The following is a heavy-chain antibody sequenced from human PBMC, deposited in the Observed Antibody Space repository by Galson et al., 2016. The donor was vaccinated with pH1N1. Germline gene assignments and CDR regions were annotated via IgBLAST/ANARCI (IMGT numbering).Heavy chain of an antibody. CDR2: IDWDDEK. J-gene: IGHJ6*02. V-gene: IGHV2-70*04. CDR1: GFSLSTFGVR. Sequence: PALVKPPQTLKLTCTFSGFSLSTFGVRVSWIRQSPGTALEWLARIDWDDEKFYSPSLKTRLTISKDTSKDQVVLTMTNMDPVDTGTYYCARMGVASGGRYYYGMDVWGQGTTVTVSS. D-gene: IGHD3-10*01. CDR3: ARMGVASGGRYYYGMDV.